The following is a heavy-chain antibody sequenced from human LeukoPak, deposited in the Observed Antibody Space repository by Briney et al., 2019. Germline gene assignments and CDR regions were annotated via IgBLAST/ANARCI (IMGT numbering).Heavy chain of an antibody. CDR3: ARYPTYDSSGRHY. D-gene: IGHD3-22*01. CDR2: IYTSGST. J-gene: IGHJ4*02. V-gene: IGHV4-61*02. CDR1: GGSNSSGSYY. Sequence: SDTLSLTCTVSGGSNSSGSYYCRWVRQPAGKGLEWIGRIYTSGSTNYNPYLRSGVIISVDTSKNQFSLKLSPVTAADTAVYYCARYPTYDSSGRHYWGQGTLVTVSS.